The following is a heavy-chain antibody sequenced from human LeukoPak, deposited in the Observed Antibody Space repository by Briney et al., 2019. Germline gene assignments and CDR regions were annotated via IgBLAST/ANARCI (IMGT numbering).Heavy chain of an antibody. V-gene: IGHV3-20*04. Sequence: PGGPLRLSCAASGFTFDDYGMSWVRQAPGKGLEWVSGINWDGGSTGYADSVKGRFTISRDNAKNSLYLKMNSLRAEDTALYYCARGHIAEGPFDYWGQGTLVTVSS. CDR2: INWDGGST. J-gene: IGHJ4*02. D-gene: IGHD6-13*01. CDR1: GFTFDDYG. CDR3: ARGHIAEGPFDY.